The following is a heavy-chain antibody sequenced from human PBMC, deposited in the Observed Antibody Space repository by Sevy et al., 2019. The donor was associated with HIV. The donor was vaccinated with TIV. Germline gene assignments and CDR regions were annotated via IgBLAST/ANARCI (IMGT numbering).Heavy chain of an antibody. CDR2: IKSKTDGGTT. V-gene: IGHV3-15*01. D-gene: IGHD3-10*01. CDR1: GFTFSNAW. CDR3: TTDGAWGVNDAFDI. J-gene: IGHJ3*02. Sequence: GWSLRLSCAASGFTFSNAWMSWVRQAPGKGLEWVGRIKSKTDGGTTDYAAPVKGRFTISRDDSKNTLYLQMNSLKTEDTAVYYCTTDGAWGVNDAFDIWGQGTMVTVSS.